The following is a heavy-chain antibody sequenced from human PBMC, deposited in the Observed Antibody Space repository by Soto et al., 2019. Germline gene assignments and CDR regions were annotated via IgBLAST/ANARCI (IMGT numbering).Heavy chain of an antibody. J-gene: IGHJ4*02. D-gene: IGHD6-13*01. Sequence: EVQLVESGGGLVEPGGSLRLSCAASGFTFSGAWMHWVRQAPGKGLEWVGLVKSKADGATVHYTAPVKGRFLISRDDSKSKRSLQVDSLRTEDTVVYYCISDLPGERSSWGFDYWGQGILVTVSS. CDR2: VKSKADGATV. V-gene: IGHV3-15*07. CDR3: ISDLPGERSSWGFDY. CDR1: GFTFSGAW.